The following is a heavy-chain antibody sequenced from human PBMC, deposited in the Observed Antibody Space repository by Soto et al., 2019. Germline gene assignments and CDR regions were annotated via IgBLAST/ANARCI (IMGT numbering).Heavy chain of an antibody. V-gene: IGHV3-23*01. CDR1: GFTFSSYW. J-gene: IGHJ6*02. CDR2: ISGSGGST. CDR3: AKGRSYYYYYGVDV. Sequence: PGGSLRLSCAASGFTFSSYWMHWVRQAPGKGLEWVSVISGSGGSTYYADSVKGRFTISRDNSKSTLYLQMNSLRAEDTALYYCAKGRSYYYYYGVDVWGQGTTVTVSS.